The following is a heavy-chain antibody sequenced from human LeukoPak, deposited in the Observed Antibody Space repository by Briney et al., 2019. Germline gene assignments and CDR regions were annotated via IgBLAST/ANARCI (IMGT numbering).Heavy chain of an antibody. CDR2: INHSGST. J-gene: IGHJ6*03. CDR1: GGSFSGYY. Sequence: SETLSLTCAVYGGSFSGYYWSWIRQPPGKGLEWIGEINHSGSTNYNPSLKSRVTISVDTSKNQFSLKLSSVTAADTDVYYRARGRGSPYYYSNSMEVWGKGPTVTVSS. D-gene: IGHD3-10*01. CDR3: ARGRGSPYYYSNSMEV. V-gene: IGHV4-34*01.